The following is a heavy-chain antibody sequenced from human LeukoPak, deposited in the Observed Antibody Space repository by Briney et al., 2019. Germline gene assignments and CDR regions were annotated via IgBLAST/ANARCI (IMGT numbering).Heavy chain of an antibody. CDR1: GYTFTSYD. CDR3: ARGRELNWFDP. D-gene: IGHD5-24*01. CDR2: MNPNSGNT. V-gene: IGHV1-8*01. Sequence: ASVKVSCKASGYTFTSYDINWVRQATGQGLEWMGWMNPNSGNTGYAQKFQGRVTMTRDTSASTVYMELSSLRSEDTAVYYCARGRELNWFDPWGQGTLVTVSS. J-gene: IGHJ5*02.